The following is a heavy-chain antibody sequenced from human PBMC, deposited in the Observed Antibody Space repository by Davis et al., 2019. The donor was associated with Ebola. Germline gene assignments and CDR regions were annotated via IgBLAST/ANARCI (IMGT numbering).Heavy chain of an antibody. V-gene: IGHV3-53*01. CDR2: IHSGGST. D-gene: IGHD2-15*01. Sequence: PGGSLRLSCAVSAFSFSSNYMSWVRQAPGKGLEWVSIIHSGGSTYYADSVKGRFTISRDNSKNTLYLQMNSLRAEDTAVYYCARDQEGSGFDYWGQGTLVTVSS. CDR3: ARDQEGSGFDY. CDR1: AFSFSSNY. J-gene: IGHJ4*02.